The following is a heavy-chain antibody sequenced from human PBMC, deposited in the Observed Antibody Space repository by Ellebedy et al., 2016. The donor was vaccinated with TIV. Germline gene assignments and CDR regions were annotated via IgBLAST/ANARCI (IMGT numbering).Heavy chain of an antibody. V-gene: IGHV3-23*01. D-gene: IGHD6-13*01. CDR3: AKSSVAATACFDY. J-gene: IGHJ4*02. CDR1: GFTFSSYA. CDR2: ISGGGIST. Sequence: GESLKISCAASGFTFSSYAMSWVRQAPGKGLEWVSAISGGGISTYYTDSVKGRFTMSSDNSKNTLYLQMNSLRAEDTAVYYCAKSSVAATACFDYWGQGTLVTVSS.